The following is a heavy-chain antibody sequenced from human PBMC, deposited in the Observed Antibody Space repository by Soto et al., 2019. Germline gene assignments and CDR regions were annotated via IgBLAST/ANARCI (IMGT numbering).Heavy chain of an antibody. CDR1: EGTFSSYA. J-gene: IGHJ4*02. Sequence: QVQLVQSGAEVKKPGSSVKVSCKASEGTFSSYAISWVRQAPGQGLEWMGGIIPIFGTANYAQKLQGRVTITADESTSTAYMELSSLRSEDTAVYYCARRAHSGSFYFDYWGQGTLVTVSS. CDR2: IIPIFGTA. D-gene: IGHD1-26*01. CDR3: ARRAHSGSFYFDY. V-gene: IGHV1-69*01.